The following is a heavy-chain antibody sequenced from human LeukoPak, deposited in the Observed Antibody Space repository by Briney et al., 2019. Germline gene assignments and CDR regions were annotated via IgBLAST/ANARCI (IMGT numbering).Heavy chain of an antibody. V-gene: IGHV1-69*05. J-gene: IGHJ4*02. CDR1: GGTFSSYA. CDR3: ARDYHGSGSLTTFDS. Sequence: GASVKVSCKASGGTFSSYAISWVRQAPGQGLEWMGGIIPIFGTANYAQKFQGRLTVTRDTSTSTVYMELSSLTSEDTAVYYCARDYHGSGSLTTFDSWGQGTLVTVSS. D-gene: IGHD3-10*01. CDR2: IIPIFGTA.